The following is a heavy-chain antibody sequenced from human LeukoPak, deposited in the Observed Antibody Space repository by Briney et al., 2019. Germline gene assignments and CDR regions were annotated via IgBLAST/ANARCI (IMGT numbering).Heavy chain of an antibody. CDR1: GGSISSSSYY. J-gene: IGHJ4*02. CDR2: IYYSGST. V-gene: IGHV4-39*01. D-gene: IGHD6-13*01. Sequence: SETLSLTCTVSGGSISSSSYYWGWIRQPPGKGLEWIGSIYYSGSTYYNPSLKSRVTISVDTSKNQFSLKLSSVAAADTAVYYCARHRVAAAGDYFDYWGQGTLVTVSS. CDR3: ARHRVAAAGDYFDY.